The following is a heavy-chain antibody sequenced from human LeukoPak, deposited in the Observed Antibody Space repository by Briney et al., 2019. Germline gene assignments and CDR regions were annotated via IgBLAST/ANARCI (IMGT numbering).Heavy chain of an antibody. V-gene: IGHV1-8*01. Sequence: ASVKVSCKASGYTFTSYDINWVRQATGQGLEWMGWMNPNSGNTGYAQKFQGRVTMTRNTSISTAYMELSSVTAADTAVYYCARGRRYSSGWYVYYFDYWGQGTLVTVSS. CDR2: MNPNSGNT. D-gene: IGHD6-19*01. CDR3: ARGRRYSSGWYVYYFDY. J-gene: IGHJ4*02. CDR1: GYTFTSYD.